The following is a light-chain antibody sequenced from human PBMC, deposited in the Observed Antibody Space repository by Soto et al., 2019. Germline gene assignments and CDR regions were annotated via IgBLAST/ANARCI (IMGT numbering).Light chain of an antibody. CDR1: QDIANY. V-gene: IGKV1-33*01. CDR3: QHYANFPLT. J-gene: IGKJ4*01. CDR2: DGS. Sequence: DIQMTQSPSSLSASVGDRVTITCRASQDIANYVNWYQQKPGKAPKLLIYDGSNLETGVSARFSATVSGTDFTFTISTLQPADIATYFCQHYANFPLTFGGGTKVDIK.